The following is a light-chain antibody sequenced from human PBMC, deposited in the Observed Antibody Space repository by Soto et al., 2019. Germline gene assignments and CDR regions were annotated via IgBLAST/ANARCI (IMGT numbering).Light chain of an antibody. V-gene: IGKV3-20*01. CDR2: GAS. CDR1: QSVSSSY. Sequence: EIVLTQSPGTLSLSPGERATLSCRASQSVSSSYLAWYQQKPGQAPRLLIYGASSRATGIPDRFSGSGSGTDFTLTISRLAPEDFAVYYCQQYGSSPSTFGQGTRLEIK. J-gene: IGKJ5*01. CDR3: QQYGSSPST.